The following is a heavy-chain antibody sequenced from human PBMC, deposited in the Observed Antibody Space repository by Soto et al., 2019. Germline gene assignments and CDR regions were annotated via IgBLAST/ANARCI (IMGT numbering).Heavy chain of an antibody. Sequence: QVQLVESGGGVVQPGRSLRLSCAASRFTLSSYAMHWVRQAPGKGLEWVAVSSYDGSNKYYADSVKGRFTISRDNSKNTLYLQMNSLSAEDTAVYYCARGSSVVITHFDYWGQGTLVTVS. D-gene: IGHD3-22*01. CDR2: SSYDGSNK. CDR3: ARGSSVVITHFDY. CDR1: RFTLSSYA. J-gene: IGHJ4*02. V-gene: IGHV3-30-3*01.